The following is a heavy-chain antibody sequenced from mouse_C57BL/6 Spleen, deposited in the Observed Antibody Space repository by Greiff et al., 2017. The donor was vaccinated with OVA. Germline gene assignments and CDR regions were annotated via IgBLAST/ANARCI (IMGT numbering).Heavy chain of an antibody. V-gene: IGHV1-15*01. Sequence: VQLQQSGAELVRPGASVTLSCKASGYTFTDYEMHWVKQTPVHGLEWIGAIDPETGGTAYNQKFKGKAILTADKSSSTAYMELRSLTSEDSAVYYCTRSSSGHVGYAMDYWGQGTSVTVSS. J-gene: IGHJ4*01. CDR2: IDPETGGT. CDR3: TRSSSGHVGYAMDY. D-gene: IGHD3-2*02. CDR1: GYTFTDYE.